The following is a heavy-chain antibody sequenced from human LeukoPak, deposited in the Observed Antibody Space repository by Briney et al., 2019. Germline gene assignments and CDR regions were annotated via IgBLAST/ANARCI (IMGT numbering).Heavy chain of an antibody. CDR2: ISHSGRT. Sequence: SETLSLTCAVSGGSISSEGYSWTWIRQPPGKGLEWIGHISHSGRTSYNPSLKSRVTISLDRSKSQFSLKLTTVTAADTAVYYCARGYYGSGSFDLDHWGQGTLVTVSS. V-gene: IGHV4-30-2*01. J-gene: IGHJ4*02. CDR3: ARGYYGSGSFDLDH. CDR1: GGSISSEGYS. D-gene: IGHD3-10*01.